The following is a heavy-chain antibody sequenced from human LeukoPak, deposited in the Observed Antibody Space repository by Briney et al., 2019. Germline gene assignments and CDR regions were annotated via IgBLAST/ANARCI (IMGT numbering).Heavy chain of an antibody. J-gene: IGHJ4*02. CDR1: GFTFSSYA. V-gene: IGHV3-30-3*01. Sequence: GGSLRLSCAASGFTFSSYAMHWVRQAPGKGLEWVAVISYDGSNKYYADSVKGRFTISRDNSKNTLYLQMNSLRAEDTAVYYCAKGAVRFLGWSPFDYWGQGTLVTVSS. CDR3: AKGAVRFLGWSPFDY. CDR2: ISYDGSNK. D-gene: IGHD3-3*01.